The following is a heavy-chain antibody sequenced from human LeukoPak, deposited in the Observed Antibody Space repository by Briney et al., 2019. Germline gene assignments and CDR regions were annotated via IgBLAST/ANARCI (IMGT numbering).Heavy chain of an antibody. J-gene: IGHJ4*02. V-gene: IGHV4-39*01. CDR2: IYYRGST. D-gene: IGHD3-3*01. Sequence: PSETLSLTCAVSGGSISSSSYYWGWIRQPPGKGLEWIGSIYYRGSTYCNPSLKSRVTIFVDTSKNQFSLQLSSVTAADTAVYYCARHPTNSDFCSGSSYFDSWGQGTLVTVSS. CDR1: GGSISSSSYY. CDR3: ARHPTNSDFCSGSSYFDS.